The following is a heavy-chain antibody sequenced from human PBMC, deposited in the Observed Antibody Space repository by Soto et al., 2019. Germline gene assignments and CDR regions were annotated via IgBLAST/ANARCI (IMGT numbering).Heavy chain of an antibody. CDR2: ISYDGTKK. D-gene: IGHD1-20*01. J-gene: IGHJ4*02. V-gene: IGHV3-30-3*01. CDR1: GFTFTDYA. CDR3: ARDRDNRPTYSFYY. Sequence: GGSLRLSCAASGFTFTDYAMHWVRQAPGKGLEWVAVISYDGTKKYYADSVKGRFTIFTDNSTNTLYLQMDSLRAEDTAVYYCARDRDNRPTYSFYYCGQGSLVTSPQ.